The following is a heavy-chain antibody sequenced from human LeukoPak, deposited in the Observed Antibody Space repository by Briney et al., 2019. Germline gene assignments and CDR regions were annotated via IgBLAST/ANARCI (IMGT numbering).Heavy chain of an antibody. CDR3: AKDSMLDFWSASSTYYYYMDV. CDR2: ISGSGANT. J-gene: IGHJ6*03. CDR1: GFGFNIYA. V-gene: IGHV3-23*01. Sequence: GGSLRLSCAASGFGFNIYAMSWVRQAPGKGLEWVSAISGSGANTYSADSVRGRFTISRDNSKNTSYLQMNSLRAEDTAVYFCAKDSMLDFWSASSTYYYYMDVWGKGTTVTVSS. D-gene: IGHD3-3*01.